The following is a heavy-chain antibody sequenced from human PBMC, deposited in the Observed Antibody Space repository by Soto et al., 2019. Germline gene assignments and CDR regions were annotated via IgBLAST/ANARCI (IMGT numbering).Heavy chain of an antibody. CDR1: GFTFSSYA. Sequence: VQLLESGGGLVQPGGSLRLSCAASGFTFSSYAISWVRQAPGQGLEWMGGIIPIFGTANYAQKFQGRVTITADESTSTAYMELSSLRSEDTAVYYCARDIRHSGSPAAFDYWGQGTLVTVSS. V-gene: IGHV1-69*01. CDR2: IIPIFGTA. CDR3: ARDIRHSGSPAAFDY. J-gene: IGHJ4*02. D-gene: IGHD1-26*01.